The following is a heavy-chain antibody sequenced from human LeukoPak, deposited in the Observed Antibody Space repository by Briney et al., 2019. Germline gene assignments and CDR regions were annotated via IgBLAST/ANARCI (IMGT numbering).Heavy chain of an antibody. CDR3: ARGLAGRFDY. Sequence: PGGSLRLSCEASGFNFSTYSMNWLRQATGKGLEWVSFISSGSTTIYYADSVKGRFTISRDNAKNSLYLQMNSLRDEDTAVYYCARGLAGRFDYWGQGTLVTVSS. CDR2: ISSGSTTI. J-gene: IGHJ4*02. V-gene: IGHV3-48*02. CDR1: GFNFSTYS. D-gene: IGHD2-15*01.